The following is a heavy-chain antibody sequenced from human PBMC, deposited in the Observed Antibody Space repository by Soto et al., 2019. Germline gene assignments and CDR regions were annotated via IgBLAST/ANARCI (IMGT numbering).Heavy chain of an antibody. CDR3: AKDSHRCIMITFGGVTTLDY. Sequence: QVQLVESGGGVVQPGRSLRLSCAASGFTFSSYGMHWVRQAPGKGLEWVAVISYDGSNKYYADSVKGRFTISRDNSKNTLYLQMNSLRAEDTAVYYCAKDSHRCIMITFGGVTTLDYWGQGTLVTVSS. CDR1: GFTFSSYG. D-gene: IGHD3-16*01. V-gene: IGHV3-30*18. CDR2: ISYDGSNK. J-gene: IGHJ4*02.